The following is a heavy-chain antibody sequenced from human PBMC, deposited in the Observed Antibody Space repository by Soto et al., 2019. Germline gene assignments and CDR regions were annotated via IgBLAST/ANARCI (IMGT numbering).Heavy chain of an antibody. D-gene: IGHD3-3*01. J-gene: IGHJ6*03. CDR3: ARVRRIRFLEWSTPYYMDV. CDR1: GGSFSGYY. CDR2: INHSGST. Sequence: PSETLSLTCAVYGGSFSGYYWSWIRQPPGKGLEWIGEINHSGSTNYNPSLKSRVTISVDTSKNQFSLKLSSVTAADTAVYYCARVRRIRFLEWSTPYYMDVWGKATTVT. V-gene: IGHV4-34*01.